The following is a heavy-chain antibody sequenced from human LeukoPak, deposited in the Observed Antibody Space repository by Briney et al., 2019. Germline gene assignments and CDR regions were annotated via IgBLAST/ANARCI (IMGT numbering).Heavy chain of an antibody. Sequence: GGSLRLSCAASGFTFSSYSMNWVRQAPGKGLEWVSYISSSSSTIYYADSVKGRFTISRDNAKNSLYLQMNSLRAEDTAVYYCARDKSSIAAAAQGWFDPWGQGTLVTVSS. J-gene: IGHJ5*02. CDR2: ISSSSSTI. D-gene: IGHD6-13*01. CDR3: ARDKSSIAAAAQGWFDP. V-gene: IGHV3-48*04. CDR1: GFTFSSYS.